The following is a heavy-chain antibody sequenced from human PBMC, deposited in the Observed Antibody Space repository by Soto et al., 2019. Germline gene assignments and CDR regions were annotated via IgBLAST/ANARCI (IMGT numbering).Heavy chain of an antibody. CDR3: AKGLINGRWYIED. D-gene: IGHD2-8*01. CDR1: GVTFSSYT. Sequence: ASVKVSCKASGVTFSSYTISWVRQAPGQGLEWMGRIIPILGIANYAQKFQGRVTITADKSTSTAYMELSSLRSEDTGVYYCAKGLINGRWYIEDWGQGTLVTVSS. J-gene: IGHJ4*02. CDR2: IIPILGIA. V-gene: IGHV1-69*02.